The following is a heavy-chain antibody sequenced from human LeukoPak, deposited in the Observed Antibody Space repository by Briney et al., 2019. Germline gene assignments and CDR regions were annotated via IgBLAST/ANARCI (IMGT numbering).Heavy chain of an antibody. CDR1: GGSFSGYY. J-gene: IGHJ6*03. Sequence: SETLSLTCAVYGGSFSGYYWSWIRQPPGKGLEWIGEINHSGSTNYNPSLKSRVTISVDTSKNQFSLKLSSVTAADTAVYYCARGFRTPMYYYYYYMDVWGKGTTVTASS. D-gene: IGHD2-15*01. CDR3: ARGFRTPMYYYYYYMDV. CDR2: INHSGST. V-gene: IGHV4-34*01.